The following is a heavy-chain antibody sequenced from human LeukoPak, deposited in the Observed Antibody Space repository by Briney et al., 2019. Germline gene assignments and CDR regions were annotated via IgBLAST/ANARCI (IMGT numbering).Heavy chain of an antibody. CDR1: GGSISRGDYY. V-gene: IGHV4-30-4*01. CDR3: AREVFDYGGSWGFDY. CDR2: IYYSGST. J-gene: IGHJ4*02. Sequence: SETLSLTCTVSGGSISRGDYYWSWIRQPPGKGLEWIGYIYYSGSTYYNPSLKSRVTISVDTSKNQFSLKLSSVTAADTAVYYCAREVFDYGGSWGFDYWGQGTLVTVSS. D-gene: IGHD4-23*01.